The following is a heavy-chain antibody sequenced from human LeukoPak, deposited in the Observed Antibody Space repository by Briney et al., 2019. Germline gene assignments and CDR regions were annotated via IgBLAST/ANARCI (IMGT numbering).Heavy chain of an antibody. J-gene: IGHJ5*02. CDR3: ARPAYGGKRGANWFDP. V-gene: IGHV4-34*01. CDR1: GGSFSGYY. CDR2: INHSGST. D-gene: IGHD4-23*01. Sequence: PSETLSLTCAVYGGSFSGYYWSWIRQPPGKGLEWIGEINHSGSTNYNPSLKSRVTMSVDTSKNQFSLKLSSVTAADTAVYYCARPAYGGKRGANWFDPWGQGTLVTVSS.